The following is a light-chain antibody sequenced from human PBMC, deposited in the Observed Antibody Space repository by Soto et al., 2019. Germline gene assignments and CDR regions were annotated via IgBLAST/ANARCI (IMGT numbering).Light chain of an antibody. CDR2: EDD. V-gene: IGLV2-23*01. CDR3: CSYAGSSSLV. CDR1: SSVFGNYNL. Sequence: QSALTQPASVSGAPGQSITISCTGTSSVFGNYNLVSWYQQHPDKAPKLIIYEDDKRPSVVSNRFSGSKSGNTASLTISGLQTEDEADYYCCSYAGSSSLVFGGGTKLTVL. J-gene: IGLJ3*02.